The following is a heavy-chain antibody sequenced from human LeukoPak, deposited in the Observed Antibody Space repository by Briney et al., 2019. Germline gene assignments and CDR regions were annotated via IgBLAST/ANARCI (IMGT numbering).Heavy chain of an antibody. J-gene: IGHJ6*02. V-gene: IGHV4-31*03. CDR1: GSSISSGGYY. CDR3: ARAPPPLRFLEWLSPMDV. CDR2: IYYSGST. Sequence: SETRSLTCTVSGSSISSGGYYWSWIRQHPGKGLEWIGYIYYSGSTYYNPSLKSRVTISVDTSKDQFSLKLSSVTAADTAVYYCARAPPPLRFLEWLSPMDVWGQGTTVTVSS. D-gene: IGHD3-3*01.